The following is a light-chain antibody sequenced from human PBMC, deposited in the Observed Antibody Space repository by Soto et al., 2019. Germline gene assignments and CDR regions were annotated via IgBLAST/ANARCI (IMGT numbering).Light chain of an antibody. CDR1: QSVSSSY. CDR2: GAS. J-gene: IGKJ3*01. V-gene: IGKV3-20*01. CDR3: QQYGSSLFT. Sequence: EIVLTQSPGTLSLSPGERATLSCRASQSVSSSYLARYQQKPGQAPRVLIYGASSRATGIPDRFSGGGSGTDFTLTISRLEPEDFAVYYCQQYGSSLFTFGPGTKVHI.